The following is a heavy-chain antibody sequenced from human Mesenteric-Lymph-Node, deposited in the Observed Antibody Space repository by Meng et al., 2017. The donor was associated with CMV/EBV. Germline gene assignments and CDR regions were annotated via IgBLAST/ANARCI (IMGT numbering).Heavy chain of an antibody. CDR1: GCTFADYA. Sequence: GESLKISCAASGCTFADYAMSWVRQAPGKGLEWVSGINWNGDTAGYSDSVKGRFTISRDNAKNSLYLQMNSLRAEDTALYYCARARMVQYYYGLDVWGQGTTVTVSS. J-gene: IGHJ6*02. CDR2: INWNGDTA. CDR3: ARARMVQYYYGLDV. D-gene: IGHD1-14*01. V-gene: IGHV3-20*04.